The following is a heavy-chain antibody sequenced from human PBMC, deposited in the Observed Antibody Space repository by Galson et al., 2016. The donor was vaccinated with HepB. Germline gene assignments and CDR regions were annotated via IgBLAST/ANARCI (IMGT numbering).Heavy chain of an antibody. CDR1: GFPFSSYA. Sequence: SLRLSCAASGFPFSSYAMSWVRQAPGQGLAWVSTISGAGTASYAYPVKGRFTISRDNSNNTLDLQMDSLRVEDTALYFCFRVPRYYADYSSGVGDCWGQGTLLTVSS. V-gene: IGHV3-23*01. J-gene: IGHJ4*02. CDR2: ISGAGTA. D-gene: IGHD4-17*01. CDR3: FRVPRYYADYSSGVGDC.